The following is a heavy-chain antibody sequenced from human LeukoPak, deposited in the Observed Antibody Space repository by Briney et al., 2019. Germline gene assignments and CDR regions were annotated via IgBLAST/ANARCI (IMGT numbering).Heavy chain of an antibody. CDR3: ARVGGMFAYGMDV. V-gene: IGHV6-1*01. D-gene: IGHD3-10*02. CDR1: RESVSSDNAA. J-gene: IGHJ6*02. Sequence: SQTLSLTCAISRESVSSDNAAWSWIRQSPSRGLEWLGRTYYRSKWYNEYAVSEKGRISISPDTSKNQFSLQLNSVTPDDTAVYYCARVGGMFAYGMDVWGQGTTVTVSS. CDR2: TYYRSKWYN.